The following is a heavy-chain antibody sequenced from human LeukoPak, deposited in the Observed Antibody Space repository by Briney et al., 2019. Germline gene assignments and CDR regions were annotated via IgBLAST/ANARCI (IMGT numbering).Heavy chain of an antibody. Sequence: ASVKVSCKASGYTFTSFGISWVRQAPGQGLEWMGWISAYNGNTNYAQKLQGRVTMTTDTSTSTAYMELRSLRSDDTAVYYCATFPPTEYYDFWSGQPHFDYWGQGTLVTVSS. V-gene: IGHV1-18*01. CDR1: GYTFTSFG. CDR3: ATFPPTEYYDFWSGQPHFDY. CDR2: ISAYNGNT. D-gene: IGHD3-3*01. J-gene: IGHJ4*02.